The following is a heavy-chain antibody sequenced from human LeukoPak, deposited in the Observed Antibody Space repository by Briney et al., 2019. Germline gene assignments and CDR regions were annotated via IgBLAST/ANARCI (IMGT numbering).Heavy chain of an antibody. CDR2: IYYSGST. V-gene: IGHV4-31*02. D-gene: IGHD5-18*01. J-gene: IGHJ3*02. CDR3: ARDHGRSYNYGSDALDI. CDR1: GFTFSDYY. Sequence: LRLSCAASGFTFSDYYMSWIRQHPGKGLEWIGHIYYSGSTSYNPSVKSRVTISVDTSKNQFSLKLTSVTAADTAMYYCARDHGRSYNYGSDALDIWGQGTLVIVSA.